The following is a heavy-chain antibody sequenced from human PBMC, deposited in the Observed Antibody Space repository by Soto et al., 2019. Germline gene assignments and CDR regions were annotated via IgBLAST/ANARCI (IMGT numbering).Heavy chain of an antibody. J-gene: IGHJ3*02. D-gene: IGHD3-22*01. CDR2: IYYSGST. CDR3: ARQSNKYYYDSSGYYGAFDI. CDR1: GGSISSSSYY. V-gene: IGHV4-39*01. Sequence: PSETLSLTCTASGGSISSSSYYWGWIRQPPGKGLEWIGSIYYSGSTYYNPSLKSRVTISVDTSKNQFSLKLSSVTAADTAVYYCARQSNKYYYDSSGYYGAFDIWGQGTMLTVSS.